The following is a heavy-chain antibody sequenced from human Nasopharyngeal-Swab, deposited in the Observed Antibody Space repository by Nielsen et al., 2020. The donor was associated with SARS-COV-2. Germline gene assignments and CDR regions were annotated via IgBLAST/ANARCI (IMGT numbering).Heavy chain of an antibody. CDR2: ISWNSSTI. Sequence: SLKISCASSGFAFGDSAMHWIRQRPGKRLEWFSGISWNSSTIGYVDSVRGRFTISRDNAKNSLYLQMNSLRAEDTAFYYCTKDSYDILTGYSTGLDSWGQGTLVTVSS. J-gene: IGHJ4*02. CDR1: GFAFGDSA. CDR3: TKDSYDILTGYSTGLDS. D-gene: IGHD3-9*01. V-gene: IGHV3-9*01.